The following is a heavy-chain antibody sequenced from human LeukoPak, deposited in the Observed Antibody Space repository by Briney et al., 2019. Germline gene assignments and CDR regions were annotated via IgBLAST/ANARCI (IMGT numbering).Heavy chain of an antibody. CDR2: ISGSGGST. Sequence: PGGSLRLSCAASGFTFSSYAMSWVRQAPGKGLEWVSAISGSGGSTYYADSVKGRFTISRDNSKNTLYRQMNSLRAEDTAVYYCAKEGYYDYVWGSYRSNAFDIWGQGTMVTVSS. J-gene: IGHJ3*02. V-gene: IGHV3-23*01. CDR3: AKEGYYDYVWGSYRSNAFDI. CDR1: GFTFSSYA. D-gene: IGHD3-16*02.